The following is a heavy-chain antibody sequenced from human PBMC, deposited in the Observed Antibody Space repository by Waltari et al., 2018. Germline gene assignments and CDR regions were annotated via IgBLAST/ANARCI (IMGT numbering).Heavy chain of an antibody. D-gene: IGHD2-2*01. V-gene: IGHV3-23*01. CDR1: GFTFSSYA. Sequence: EVQLLESGGGLVQPGGSLRLACAASGFTFSSYAMSWVRQAPGKGLEWVSVISGSGGTTYYADSVKGRFTISRDNSKNTLYLQMNSLRAEDTAIYYCAKRVAVPGSTYYFDYWGQGTLGTVSS. CDR3: AKRVAVPGSTYYFDY. J-gene: IGHJ4*02. CDR2: ISGSGGTT.